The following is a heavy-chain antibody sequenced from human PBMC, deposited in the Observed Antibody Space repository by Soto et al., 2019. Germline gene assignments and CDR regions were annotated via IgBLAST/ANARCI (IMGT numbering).Heavy chain of an antibody. Sequence: GSGPTLVNPTQTLTLTCTFSGFSLSTSEMCVSWIRQPPGKALEWLARIDWVDGKDYNTSLKTRLTISRDTSKNQVVLTMTNMVPGDTATYYCARIPNCYNSGGSTYDYWGQGTLVTVSS. D-gene: IGHD2-15*01. CDR3: ARIPNCYNSGGSTYDY. J-gene: IGHJ4*02. CDR2: IDWVDGK. CDR1: GFSLSTSEMC. V-gene: IGHV2-70*11.